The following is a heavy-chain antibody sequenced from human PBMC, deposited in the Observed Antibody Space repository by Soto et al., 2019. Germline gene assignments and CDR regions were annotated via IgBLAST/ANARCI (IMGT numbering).Heavy chain of an antibody. CDR3: AKDRVNHNSVWDPFDI. Sequence: PGGSLRLACAGSGFSFSIFSVRWVSQSPGKGLEWVSGMGGSNDDTYYADSVKRRFTISRDNSKNTLFLQMNSLRAEDKAVYYCAKDRVNHNSVWDPFDIWGQGTMVTVSS. D-gene: IGHD1-20*01. J-gene: IGHJ3*02. CDR1: GFSFSIFS. CDR2: MGGSNDDT. V-gene: IGHV3-23*01.